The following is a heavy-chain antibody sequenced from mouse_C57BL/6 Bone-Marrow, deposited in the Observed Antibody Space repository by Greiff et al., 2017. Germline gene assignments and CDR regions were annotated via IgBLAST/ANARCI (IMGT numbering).Heavy chain of an antibody. V-gene: IGHV1-83*01. CDR3: MALYDYEFAY. CDR1: YTFTDYYM. J-gene: IGHJ3*01. Sequence: VQLLESGPELVKPGASVKMSCKASGYTFTDYYMHWVKQKPGKGLEWIGEIYPGSGNTYYKEKFKGKATLTADTSSSTAYMQLSSLTSEDSAVYFCAMALYDYEFAYWGQGTLVTVSA. CDR2: YPGSGNTY. D-gene: IGHD2-4*01.